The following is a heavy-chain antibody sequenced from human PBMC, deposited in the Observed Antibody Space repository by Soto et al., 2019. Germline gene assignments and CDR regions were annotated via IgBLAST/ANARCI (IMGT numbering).Heavy chain of an antibody. D-gene: IGHD6-13*01. CDR2: IDWDDDK. Sequence: SGPTLVNPTQTLTLTCNFSGFSLTTRGMCVNWIRQPPGKALEWLALIDWDDDKYYSTSLKTRLTISKDTSKNQVVLTMTNVGPVDTATYYCARVRYSSTWGYYHYGMDVWGQGTTVTVSS. CDR1: GFSLTTRGMC. J-gene: IGHJ6*02. CDR3: ARVRYSSTWGYYHYGMDV. V-gene: IGHV2-70*01.